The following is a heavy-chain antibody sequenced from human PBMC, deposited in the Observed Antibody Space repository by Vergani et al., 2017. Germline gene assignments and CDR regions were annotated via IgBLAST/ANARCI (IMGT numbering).Heavy chain of an antibody. CDR3: ARHDSSSSTDVDFDY. J-gene: IGHJ4*02. CDR1: GGSISSSSYY. V-gene: IGHV4-39*01. D-gene: IGHD6-6*01. Sequence: QLQLQESGPGLVKPSETLSLTCTVSGGSISSSSYYWGWIRQPPGKGLEWIGSIYYSGSTYYNPSLKSRVTISVDTSKNQFSLKLSSVTAADTAVYYCARHDSSSSTDVDFDYWGQGTLVTVSS. CDR2: IYYSGST.